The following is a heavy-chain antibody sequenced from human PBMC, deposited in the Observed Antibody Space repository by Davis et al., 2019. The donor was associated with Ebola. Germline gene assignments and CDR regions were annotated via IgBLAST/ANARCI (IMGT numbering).Heavy chain of an antibody. D-gene: IGHD5-12*01. V-gene: IGHV3-48*01. CDR2: ISSSSSTI. CDR1: GFTFSSYS. Sequence: GESLKISCAASGFTFSSYSMNWVRQAPGKGLEWVSYISSSSSTIYYADSVKGRFSSSRDRATNTLYLQMNSLRVEDTAVYYCARGGPLSPFDPWGQGTLVTVSS. CDR3: ARGGPLSPFDP. J-gene: IGHJ5*02.